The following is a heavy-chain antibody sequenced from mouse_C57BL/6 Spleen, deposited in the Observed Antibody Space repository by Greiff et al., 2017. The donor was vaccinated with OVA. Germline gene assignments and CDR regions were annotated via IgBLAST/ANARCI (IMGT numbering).Heavy chain of an antibody. CDR3: VRGRLQDAMDY. V-gene: IGHV10-1*01. D-gene: IGHD2-2*01. Sequence: EVKLMESGGGLVQPKGSLKLSCAASGFSFNTYAMNWVRQAPGKGLEWVARIRSKSNNYATYYAVSVKDRFTISRDDSESMLYLQMNNLKTEDTAMYYCVRGRLQDAMDYWGQGTSVTVSS. J-gene: IGHJ4*01. CDR2: IRSKSNNYAT. CDR1: GFSFNTYA.